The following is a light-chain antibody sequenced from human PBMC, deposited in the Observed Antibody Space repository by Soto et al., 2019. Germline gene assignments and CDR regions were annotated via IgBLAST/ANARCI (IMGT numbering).Light chain of an antibody. Sequence: QSVLTQPPSASGSPGQSVTISRTGTSSDVGGYNSVSWYQQHPGKAPKLIIYEVSQRPSGVPDRISGSKSGNTASLTVSALQAEDEADYYCSSYAGRDNLVFGGGTKLTVL. J-gene: IGLJ2*01. CDR2: EVS. V-gene: IGLV2-8*01. CDR1: SSDVGGYNS. CDR3: SSYAGRDNLV.